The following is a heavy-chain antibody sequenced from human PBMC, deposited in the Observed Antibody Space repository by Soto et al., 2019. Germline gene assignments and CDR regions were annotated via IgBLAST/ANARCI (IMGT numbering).Heavy chain of an antibody. CDR2: IIPIFGTA. V-gene: IGHV1-69*12. D-gene: IGHD2-15*01. J-gene: IGHJ4*02. CDR1: GGTFSSYA. Sequence: QVQLVQSGAEVKKPGSSVKVSCKASGGTFSSYAISWVRQAPGQGLEWMGGIIPIFGTANYAQKFQGRVTITADESTSTAYMELSSLRSEETAVYYCSRAPHYCSGGSCHGGWGQGTLVTVSS. CDR3: SRAPHYCSGGSCHGG.